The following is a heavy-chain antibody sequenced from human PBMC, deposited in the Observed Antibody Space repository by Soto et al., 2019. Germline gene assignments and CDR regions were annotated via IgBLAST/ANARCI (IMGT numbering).Heavy chain of an antibody. Sequence: ASVKVSCKASGYTFTGYYMHWVRRAPGQGLEWMGWINPNSGGTNYAQKFQGRVTMTRDTSISTAYMELSRLRSDDTAVYYCASREGLLDAFDIWGQGTMVTVSS. CDR3: ASREGLLDAFDI. CDR2: INPNSGGT. CDR1: GYTFTGYY. V-gene: IGHV1-2*02. D-gene: IGHD3-10*01. J-gene: IGHJ3*02.